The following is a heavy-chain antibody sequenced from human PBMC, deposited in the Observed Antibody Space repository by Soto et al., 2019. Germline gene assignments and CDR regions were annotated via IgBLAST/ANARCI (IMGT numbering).Heavy chain of an antibody. D-gene: IGHD2-2*01. CDR2: IIPILGIA. Sequence: GASVKVSCKASGYTFTSYYMHWVRQAPGQGLEWMGRIIPILGIANYAQKFQGRVTITADKSTSTAYMELSSLRSEDTAVYYCARHEGGVPAAVGYMDVWGKGTTVTVSS. CDR1: GYTFTSYY. CDR3: ARHEGGVPAAVGYMDV. V-gene: IGHV1-69*02. J-gene: IGHJ6*03.